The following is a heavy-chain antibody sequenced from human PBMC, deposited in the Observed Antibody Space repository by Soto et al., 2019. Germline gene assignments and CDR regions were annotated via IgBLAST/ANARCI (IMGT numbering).Heavy chain of an antibody. J-gene: IGHJ6*02. D-gene: IGHD4-17*01. CDR1: GGSISSYY. CDR2: IYYSGST. Sequence: ASETLSLTCTVSGGSISSYYWSWIRQPPGKGLEWIGYIYYSGSTNYNPSLKRRVTISVDTSKNQFSLTLSSVTAADTAVYYCARVGAIPGHYGMDVWGQGTTVTVSS. V-gene: IGHV4-59*01. CDR3: ARVGAIPGHYGMDV.